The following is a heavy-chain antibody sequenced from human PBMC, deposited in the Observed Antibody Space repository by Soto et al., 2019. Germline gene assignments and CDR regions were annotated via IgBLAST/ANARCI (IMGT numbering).Heavy chain of an antibody. CDR1: GYSISSGYY. J-gene: IGHJ6*02. CDR2: IYHSGST. CDR3: PLTLQTYSYGMEV. Sequence: SETLSLTCAVSGYSISSGYYWGWIRQPPGKGLEWIGSIYHSGSTYYNPCLKSRVTISVETSKNQFSLKLSSVTAADTAVYYCPLTLQTYSYGMEVWGQGTKVTVSS. D-gene: IGHD3-9*01. V-gene: IGHV4-38-2*01.